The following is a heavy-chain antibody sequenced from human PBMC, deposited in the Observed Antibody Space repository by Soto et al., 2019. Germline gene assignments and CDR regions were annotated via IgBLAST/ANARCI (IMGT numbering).Heavy chain of an antibody. CDR3: IQSRCGGDCLQSYASHYYYGMDV. CDR2: IYWDDDK. J-gene: IGHJ6*02. Sequence: QITLKESGPTLVKPTQTLTLTCTFSGFSLSTSGVGVGWIRQPPGKALEWLALIYWDDDKRYSPSLRSRLTSSKDTTKNPVVLTMTTMDPVDTATYYCIQSRCGGDCLQSYASHYYYGMDVWGQGTTVTVSS. V-gene: IGHV2-5*02. D-gene: IGHD2-21*02. CDR1: GFSLSTSGVG.